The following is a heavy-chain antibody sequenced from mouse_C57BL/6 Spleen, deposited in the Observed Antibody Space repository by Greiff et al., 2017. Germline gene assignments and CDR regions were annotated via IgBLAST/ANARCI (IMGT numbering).Heavy chain of an antibody. CDR1: GYTFTSYW. CDR3: ASQLALYAMDY. CDR2: IDPSDSYT. D-gene: IGHD4-1*02. Sequence: QVQLQQPGAELVRPGTSVKLSCKASGYTFTSYWMHWVKQRPGQGLEWIGVIDPSDSYTNYTQKFKGKATLTVDTSSSTAYMQRSSLTSEDSAVYYCASQLALYAMDYWGQGTSVTVSS. V-gene: IGHV1-59*01. J-gene: IGHJ4*01.